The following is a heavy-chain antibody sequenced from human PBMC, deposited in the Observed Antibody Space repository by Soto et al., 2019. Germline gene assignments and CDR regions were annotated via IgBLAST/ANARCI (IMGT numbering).Heavy chain of an antibody. CDR2: INHSGST. V-gene: IGHV4-34*01. CDR3: ASPRGYYVSSGYSQYYYGMDV. CDR1: GGSFSGYY. Sequence: SETLSLTCAVYGGSFSGYYWSWIRQPPGKGLEWFGEINHSGSTNYNPSLKSRVTISVDTSKNQFSLKLSSVTAADTAVYYCASPRGYYVSSGYSQYYYGMDVWGQGTTVTVSS. J-gene: IGHJ6*02. D-gene: IGHD3-22*01.